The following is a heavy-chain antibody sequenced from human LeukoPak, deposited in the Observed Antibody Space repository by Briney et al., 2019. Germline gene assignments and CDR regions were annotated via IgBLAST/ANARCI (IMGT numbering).Heavy chain of an antibody. V-gene: IGHV3-7*03. D-gene: IGHD3-22*01. CDR2: IKGDGSEI. CDR1: GFTFSTYF. CDR3: ARAWDSSGYYFYYFDY. J-gene: IGHJ4*02. Sequence: GGSLRLSCAASGFTFSTYFMSWVRQAPGKGLEWVASIKGDGSEIYYVDSVKGRFTISRDNAKNSLYLQMNSLRAEDTAVYYCARAWDSSGYYFYYFDYWGQGTLVTVSS.